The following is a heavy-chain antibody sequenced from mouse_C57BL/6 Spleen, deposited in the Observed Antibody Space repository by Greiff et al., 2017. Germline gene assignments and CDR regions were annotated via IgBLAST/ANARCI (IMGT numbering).Heavy chain of an antibody. J-gene: IGHJ2*01. D-gene: IGHD1-1*02. Sequence: VQLQQSGAELVRPGTSVKLSCKASGYTFTSYWMHWVKQRPGQGLEWIGVIDPSDSYTNYNQKFKGKATLTVDTSSSTAYMQLSSLTSEDSAVYYCARSRDLLYYFDYWGQGTTLTVSS. V-gene: IGHV1-59*01. CDR1: GYTFTSYW. CDR3: ARSRDLLYYFDY. CDR2: IDPSDSYT.